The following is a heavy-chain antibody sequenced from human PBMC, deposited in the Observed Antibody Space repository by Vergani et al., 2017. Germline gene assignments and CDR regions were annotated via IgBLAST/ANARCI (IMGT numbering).Heavy chain of an antibody. Sequence: QVQLVESGGGVFQPGRSLRLSCAASGFTFCGYGTHWVRPAPGKGLEWVAVIWYDGINKDYADSVKGRFTISRDNSKNTLFLQMNSLGAEDTAVYCCARDLGAAALDYWGQGTLVTVSS. V-gene: IGHV3-33*08. CDR1: GFTFCGYG. CDR3: ARDLGAAALDY. D-gene: IGHD6-13*01. J-gene: IGHJ4*02. CDR2: IWYDGINK.